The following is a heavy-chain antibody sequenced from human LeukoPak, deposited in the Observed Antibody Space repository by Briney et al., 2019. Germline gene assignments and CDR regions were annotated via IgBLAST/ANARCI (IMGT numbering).Heavy chain of an antibody. CDR3: ARGGYSSGWYDYFDY. V-gene: IGHV3-11*06. Sequence: GGSLRLSCAASGFTFRDYYMSWIRQAPGKGLEGVSYIRSSSSYTNYADSVKGRFTISRDNAKNSLYLQMNSLRAEDTAVYYCARGGYSSGWYDYFDYGGQGTLATVSS. J-gene: IGHJ4*02. CDR1: GFTFRDYY. CDR2: IRSSSSYT. D-gene: IGHD6-19*01.